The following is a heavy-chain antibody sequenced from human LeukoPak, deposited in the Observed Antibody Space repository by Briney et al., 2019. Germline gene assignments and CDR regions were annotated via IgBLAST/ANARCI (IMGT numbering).Heavy chain of an antibody. CDR2: IYHSGST. J-gene: IGHJ4*02. Sequence: SQTLSLACTVSGGSISSGGYYWSWIRQPPGKGLEWIGYIYHSGSTYYNPSLKSRVTISVDRSKNQFSLKLSSVTAADTAVYYCARDTGTYGDFDYWGQGTLVTVSS. D-gene: IGHD4-17*01. CDR1: GGSISSGGYY. V-gene: IGHV4-30-2*01. CDR3: ARDTGTYGDFDY.